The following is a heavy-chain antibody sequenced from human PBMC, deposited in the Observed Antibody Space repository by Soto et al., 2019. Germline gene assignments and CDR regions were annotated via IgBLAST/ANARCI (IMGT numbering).Heavy chain of an antibody. J-gene: IGHJ6*02. CDR3: ARQSGGYYYYGMDV. V-gene: IGHV4-59*08. CDR1: GGSISSYY. D-gene: IGHD1-26*01. CDR2: IYYSGST. Sequence: SETLSLTCTVSGGSISSYYWSWIRQPPGKGLEWIGYIYYSGSTNYNPSLKSRVTISVDTSKNQFSLKLSSVTAADSAIYYCARQSGGYYYYGMDVRGQGTTVTVSS.